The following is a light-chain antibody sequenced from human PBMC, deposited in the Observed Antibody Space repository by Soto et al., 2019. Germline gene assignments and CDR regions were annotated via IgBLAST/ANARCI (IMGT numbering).Light chain of an antibody. V-gene: IGKV3-20*01. J-gene: IGKJ1*01. CDR1: QSVSSSY. Sequence: VLTQSPGTLSLFPGERATLSCRASQSVSSSYLAWYQQKPGQAPRLLIFGASSRATGIPDRLSGSGSGTDFILTISRLEPEDFAVYYCQQYGNSRWTFGQGTKVDIK. CDR2: GAS. CDR3: QQYGNSRWT.